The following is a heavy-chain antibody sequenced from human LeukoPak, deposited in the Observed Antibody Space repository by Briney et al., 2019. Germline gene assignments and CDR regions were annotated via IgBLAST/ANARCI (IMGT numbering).Heavy chain of an antibody. D-gene: IGHD2-2*01. CDR1: GFTFGSEW. CDR3: ARDTRMSTRPLWFDP. Sequence: GGALRHARVAAGFTFGSEWMSWGPPAQGKRLEWVAHIKQDGSEKYYVDSVKGRFTISRDNAKNSLYLQMNSLRAEDTAVYYCARDTRMSTRPLWFDPWGQGTLVTVSS. CDR2: IKQDGSEK. J-gene: IGHJ5*02. V-gene: IGHV3-7*01.